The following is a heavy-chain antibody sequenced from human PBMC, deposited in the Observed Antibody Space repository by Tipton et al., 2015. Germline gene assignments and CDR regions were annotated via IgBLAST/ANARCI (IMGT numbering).Heavy chain of an antibody. CDR2: VSASGANT. J-gene: IGHJ5*02. CDR1: GFAFNAYE. CDR3: AKDRDAQVAARPKPLSYFDP. Sequence: GSLRLSCVGSGFAFNAYEMTWVRQAPGKGLEWVSTVSASGANTFYTDSVQGRFIISRDNSKNTLYLQMNSLRAEDTAVYYFAKDRDAQVAARPKPLSYFDPWGQGTLVTVSS. D-gene: IGHD6-6*01. V-gene: IGHV3-23*01.